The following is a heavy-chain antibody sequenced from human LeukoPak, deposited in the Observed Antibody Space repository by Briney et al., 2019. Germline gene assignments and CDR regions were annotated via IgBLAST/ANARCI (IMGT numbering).Heavy chain of an antibody. J-gene: IGHJ3*02. Sequence: SETLSLTCAVYGGSFTEYHWSWIRQPPGKSLEWIGEINYTGRTHYNPSLTSRVTISIDMSERQFSLRLTSVTAADTTVYYCARERRVEVSARQTVAFDMWAQGTMVIVSS. CDR3: ARERRVEVSARQTVAFDM. V-gene: IGHV4-34*01. CDR2: INYTGRT. D-gene: IGHD5/OR15-5a*01. CDR1: GGSFTEYH.